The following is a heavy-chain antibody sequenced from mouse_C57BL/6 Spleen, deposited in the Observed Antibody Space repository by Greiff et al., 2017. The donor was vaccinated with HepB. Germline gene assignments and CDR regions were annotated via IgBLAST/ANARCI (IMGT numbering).Heavy chain of an antibody. CDR3: ARENYGSPYYFDY. CDR2: ISDGGSYT. V-gene: IGHV5-4*01. Sequence: EVKLMESGGGLVKPGGSLKLSCAASGFTFSSYAMSWVRQTPEKRLEWVATISDGGSYTYYPDNVKGRFTISRDNAKNNLYLQMSHLKPEDTAMYYCARENYGSPYYFDYWGQGTTLTVSS. CDR1: GFTFSSYA. J-gene: IGHJ2*01. D-gene: IGHD1-1*01.